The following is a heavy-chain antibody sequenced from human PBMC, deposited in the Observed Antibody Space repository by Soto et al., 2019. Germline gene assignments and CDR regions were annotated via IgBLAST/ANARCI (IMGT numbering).Heavy chain of an antibody. CDR3: ARQRGSNYNYFFGLDV. D-gene: IGHD6-25*01. J-gene: IGHJ6*02. CDR2: IYHTGST. Sequence: QVQLQESGPGLVKPSQTLSLTCAVSGDSLGSGDYYWNWIRQSPGKDLEWIGKIYHTGSTYYNPSLKSRTAILVDTSKNQFSLQLNSVTAADTAVYYCARQRGSNYNYFFGLDVWGQGTTVIVSS. CDR1: GDSLGSGDYY. V-gene: IGHV4-30-4*01.